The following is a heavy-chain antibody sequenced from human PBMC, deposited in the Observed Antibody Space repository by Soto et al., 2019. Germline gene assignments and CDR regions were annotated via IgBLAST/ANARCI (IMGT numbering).Heavy chain of an antibody. Sequence: GGSLRLSCAASGFTFSSYSMSWVRQAPGKGLEWVSYISSSSSTIYYADSVKGRFTISRDNAKNSLYLQMNSLRAEDTAVYYCASSVAFWSGSLDYWGQGTLVTVSS. J-gene: IGHJ4*02. CDR1: GFTFSSYS. D-gene: IGHD3-3*01. CDR3: ASSVAFWSGSLDY. V-gene: IGHV3-48*01. CDR2: ISSSSSTI.